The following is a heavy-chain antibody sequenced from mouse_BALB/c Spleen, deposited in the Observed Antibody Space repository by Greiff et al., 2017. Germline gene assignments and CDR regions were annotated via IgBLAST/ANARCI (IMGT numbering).Heavy chain of an antibody. V-gene: IGHV5-4*02. D-gene: IGHD1-1*01. CDR2: IIDGGSYT. CDR1: GFTFSDYY. Sequence: EVQRVESGGGLVKPGGSLKLSCAASGFTFSDYYMYWVRQTPEKRLEWVATIIDGGSYTYYPDSVKGRFTISRDNAKNNLYLQMSSLKSEDTAMYYCARDYYGSSPFAYWGQGTLVTVSA. J-gene: IGHJ3*01. CDR3: ARDYYGSSPFAY.